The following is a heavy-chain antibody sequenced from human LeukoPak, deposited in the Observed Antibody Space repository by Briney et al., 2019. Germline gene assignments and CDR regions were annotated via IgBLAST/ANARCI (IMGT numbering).Heavy chain of an antibody. CDR2: IYYSGST. Sequence: SETLSLTCTVSGGSISSYHWSWIRQPPGKGLEWIGYIYYSGSTNYNPSLKSRVTISVDTSKNQFSLKLSSVTAADTAVYYCARLSSRHAFDIWGQGTMVTVSS. J-gene: IGHJ3*02. D-gene: IGHD2-2*01. V-gene: IGHV4-59*01. CDR1: GGSISSYH. CDR3: ARLSSRHAFDI.